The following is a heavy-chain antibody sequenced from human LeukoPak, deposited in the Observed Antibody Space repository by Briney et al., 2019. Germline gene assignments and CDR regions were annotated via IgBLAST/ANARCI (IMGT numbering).Heavy chain of an antibody. CDR2: TYYRSKWYN. Sequence: SQTLSLTCAISGDSVSSNSAAWNWIRQSPLRGLESLGTTYYRSKWYNDYAVSVKSRITINPDTSKNQFSLQLNSVTPEDTVVYYCARDSAWFDPWGQGTMVTVSS. CDR1: GDSVSSNSAA. V-gene: IGHV6-1*01. CDR3: ARDSAWFDP. J-gene: IGHJ5*02.